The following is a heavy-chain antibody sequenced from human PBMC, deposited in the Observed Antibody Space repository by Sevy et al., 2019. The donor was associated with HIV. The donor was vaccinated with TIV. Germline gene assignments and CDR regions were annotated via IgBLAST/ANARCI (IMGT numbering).Heavy chain of an antibody. D-gene: IGHD3-22*01. CDR2: ISSSGSTR. J-gene: IGHJ6*02. Sequence: GGSLRLSCAASGFTFSSCEMNWVRQAPGKGLEWVSYISSSGSTRYYADSVKGRFTISRDNAKNSLFLQMNSLRAEDTAVYYCARENYYDSSGYYYYYYYGMDVWGQGTTVTVSS. V-gene: IGHV3-48*03. CDR1: GFTFSSCE. CDR3: ARENYYDSSGYYYYYYYGMDV.